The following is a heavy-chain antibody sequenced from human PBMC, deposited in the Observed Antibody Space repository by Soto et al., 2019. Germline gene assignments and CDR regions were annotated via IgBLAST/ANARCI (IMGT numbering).Heavy chain of an antibody. J-gene: IGHJ4*02. Sequence: GGSLRLSCAASGFTFSSYGMHWVRQAPGKGLEWVAVISYDGSNKYYADSVKGRFTISRDNSKNTLYLQMNSLRAEGTAVYYCSNSRPVPLAYRAQRTLVTVSA. D-gene: IGHD6-6*01. CDR3: SNSRPVPLAY. CDR1: GFTFSSYG. V-gene: IGHV3-30*18. CDR2: ISYDGSNK.